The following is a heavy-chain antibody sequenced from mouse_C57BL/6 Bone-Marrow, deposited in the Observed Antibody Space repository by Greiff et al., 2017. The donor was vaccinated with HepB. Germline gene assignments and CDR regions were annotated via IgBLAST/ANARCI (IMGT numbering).Heavy chain of an antibody. CDR3: ARVAAQAPMDY. D-gene: IGHD3-2*02. V-gene: IGHV5-16*01. J-gene: IGHJ4*01. CDR2: INYDGSST. Sequence: EVKLMESEGGLVQPGSSMKLSCTASGFTFSDYYMAWVRQVPEKGLEWVANINYDGSSTYYLDSLKSRFIISRDNAKNILYLQMSSLKSEDTATYYCARVAAQAPMDYWGQGTSVTVSS. CDR1: GFTFSDYY.